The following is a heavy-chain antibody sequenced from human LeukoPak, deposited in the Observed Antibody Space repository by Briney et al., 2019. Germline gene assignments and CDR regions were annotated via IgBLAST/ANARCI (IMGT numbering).Heavy chain of an antibody. CDR1: GFTFSSYA. Sequence: GSLRLSCAASGFTFSSYAMSWVRQAPEKGLEWVSIFSGSGDSTYYADSVKGRFTISRDNSKNTLYLQMNSLRAEDTAVYYCAREEADDSSGSVALDIWGQGTMVTVSS. J-gene: IGHJ3*02. V-gene: IGHV3-23*01. D-gene: IGHD3-22*01. CDR3: AREEADDSSGSVALDI. CDR2: FSGSGDST.